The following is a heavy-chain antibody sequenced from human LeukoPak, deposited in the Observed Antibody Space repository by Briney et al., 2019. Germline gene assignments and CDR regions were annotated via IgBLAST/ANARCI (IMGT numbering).Heavy chain of an antibody. CDR3: ARHDIRGYYDSSGYLGWDY. V-gene: IGHV4-59*08. CDR2: XYYSGST. J-gene: IGHJ4*02. CDR1: GGAISSYY. D-gene: IGHD3-22*01. Sequence: SETXXXTXXXSGGAISSYYWNWIXRPPGKGLXWXGYXYYSGSTNYNPSLKSRVTISLDTSKNQFSLKLSSVTAADTAVYYCARHDIRGYYDSSGYLGWDYWGQGTLVTVSS.